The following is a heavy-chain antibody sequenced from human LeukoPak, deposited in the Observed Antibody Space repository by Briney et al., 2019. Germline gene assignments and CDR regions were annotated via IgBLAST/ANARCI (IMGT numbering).Heavy chain of an antibody. CDR2: IRNKADGYTT. V-gene: IGHV3-72*01. J-gene: IGHJ4*02. CDR1: GFTFSPHY. D-gene: IGHD3-10*01. CDR3: GDLGSAGTDH. Sequence: GGSLRLSCAASGFTFSPHYMDWVRQSPGQGLEWVGLIRNKADGYTTIYAASVKGRFTISRDDSKNSVYLQMDSLKTEDTAVYYCGDLGSAGTDHWGQGTLVTASS.